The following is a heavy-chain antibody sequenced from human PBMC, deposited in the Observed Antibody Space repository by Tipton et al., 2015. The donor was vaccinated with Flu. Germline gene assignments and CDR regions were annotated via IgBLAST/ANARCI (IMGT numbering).Heavy chain of an antibody. CDR3: TRDTYRDNYHYYGMDV. Sequence: SLRLSCAVSGFSFDDFVMHWVRQAPGKGLEWISGISRDSDTIGYADSVKGRFTISRDNAKKSLYLHMNSLRVEDTASYFCTRDTYRDNYHYYGMDVWGQGTTVTVSS. V-gene: IGHV3-9*01. CDR2: ISRDSDTI. CDR1: GFSFDDFV. D-gene: IGHD5-24*01. J-gene: IGHJ6*02.